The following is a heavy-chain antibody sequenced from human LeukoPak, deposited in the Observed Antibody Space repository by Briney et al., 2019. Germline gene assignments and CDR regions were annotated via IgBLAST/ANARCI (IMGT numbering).Heavy chain of an antibody. CDR1: GGTFSSYA. Sequence: GASVKVSCKASGGTFSSYAISWVRQAPGQGLEWMGWINPNSGSTNYAQKFQGRVTMTRDTSISTAYMELSRLRSDDTAVYYCARDFYGDYVVFDYWGQGTLVTVSS. CDR3: ARDFYGDYVVFDY. J-gene: IGHJ4*02. D-gene: IGHD4-17*01. V-gene: IGHV1-2*02. CDR2: INPNSGST.